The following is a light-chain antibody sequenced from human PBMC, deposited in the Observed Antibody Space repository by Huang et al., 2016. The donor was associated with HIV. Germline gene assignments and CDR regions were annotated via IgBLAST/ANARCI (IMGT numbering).Light chain of an antibody. J-gene: IGKJ1*01. CDR1: QSINTY. CDR2: AAS. Sequence: DIQMTQSPSSLSASVGDRVTITCRASQSINTYLNWFQQKPGKAPKVLISAASTLQSGVPSRFSGGGSGTHFTLTITSLQPEDFATYYYQQTYTGVTFVQGTKVEIK. CDR3: QQTYTGVT. V-gene: IGKV1-39*01.